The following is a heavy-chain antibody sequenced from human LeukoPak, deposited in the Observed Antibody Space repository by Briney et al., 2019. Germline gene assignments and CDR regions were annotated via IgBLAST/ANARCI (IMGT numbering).Heavy chain of an antibody. CDR3: ARVGTTGTSGAFDI. J-gene: IGHJ3*02. Sequence: ASVKVSCKASGYTFTSYDINWVRQAPGQGLEWMGWMNPNSGNTGYAQKFQGRVTMTRNTSISTAYMELSSLRSEDTAVYYCARVGTTGTSGAFDIWGQGTMVTVSS. CDR2: MNPNSGNT. V-gene: IGHV1-8*01. CDR1: GYTFTSYD. D-gene: IGHD1-1*01.